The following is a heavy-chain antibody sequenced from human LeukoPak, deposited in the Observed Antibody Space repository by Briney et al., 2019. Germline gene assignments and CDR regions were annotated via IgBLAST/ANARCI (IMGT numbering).Heavy chain of an antibody. Sequence: PGGSLRLSCAASGFTFSSYDMHWVRHAAGKGLEWVSGIRASGDTYYPGSVKGRFTISRENAKSSLYLQMNSLRAGDTAVYYCARAVAGFDSWGQGTLVTVSS. D-gene: IGHD6-19*01. J-gene: IGHJ4*02. V-gene: IGHV3-13*01. CDR3: ARAVAGFDS. CDR2: IRASGDT. CDR1: GFTFSSYD.